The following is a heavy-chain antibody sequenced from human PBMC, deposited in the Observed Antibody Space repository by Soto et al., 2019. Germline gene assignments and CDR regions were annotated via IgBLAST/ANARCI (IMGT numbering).Heavy chain of an antibody. D-gene: IGHD1-26*01. CDR3: ARGVASGGSEYYYYFYGMDV. V-gene: IGHV3-30-3*01. Sequence: ESVGGVVQPGRSLRLSCAASGFTFSSNAMHWVRQAPGKGLEWVAVLSYDGSNKYYADSVKGRFTISRDNSKNTLYLQMDSLRNEDTALYYCARGVASGGSEYYYYFYGMDVWGQGTTVTVSS. CDR2: LSYDGSNK. CDR1: GFTFSSNA. J-gene: IGHJ6*02.